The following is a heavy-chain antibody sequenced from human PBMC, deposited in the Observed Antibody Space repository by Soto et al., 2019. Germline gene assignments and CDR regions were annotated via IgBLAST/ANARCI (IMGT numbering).Heavy chain of an antibody. J-gene: IGHJ5*02. CDR1: GGTFSSYA. Sequence: QVPLVQSGAEVKKPGSSVKVSCKASGGTFSSYAISWVRQAPGQGLEWMGGIIPIFGTANYAQKFQGRVTITADKSTSTAYMELSSLRSEDTAVYYCARGFCSGGSCYSHWFDPWGQGTLVTVSS. CDR3: ARGFCSGGSCYSHWFDP. V-gene: IGHV1-69*06. CDR2: IIPIFGTA. D-gene: IGHD2-15*01.